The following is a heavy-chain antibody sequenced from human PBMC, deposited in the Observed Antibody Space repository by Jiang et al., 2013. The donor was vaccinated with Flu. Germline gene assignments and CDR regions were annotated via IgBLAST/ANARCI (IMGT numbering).Heavy chain of an antibody. CDR2: TYYRSKWYI. D-gene: IGHD2-15*01. CDR1: GDSVSTNSAA. J-gene: IGHJ4*02. V-gene: IGHV6-1*01. Sequence: QTLSLTCAISGDSVSTNSAAWNWIRQSPSRGLEWLGRTYYRSKWYIDYAGSVKSRITINPDTSKNQFSLQLNSVTPQDTAVYYRARGAGAADYWGQGTLVTVSS. CDR3: ARGAGAADY.